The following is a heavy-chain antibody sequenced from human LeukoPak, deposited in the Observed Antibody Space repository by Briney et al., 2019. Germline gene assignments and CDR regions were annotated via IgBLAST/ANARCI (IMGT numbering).Heavy chain of an antibody. V-gene: IGHV1-46*01. CDR3: ARDGPDSSEADAFDI. Sequence: ASVKVSCKASGYTFTGYYMHWVRQAPGQGLEWMGIINPSSGSTSYAQKFQGRVTMTRDTSTSTVYMELSSLRSEDTAVYYCARDGPDSSEADAFDIWGQGTMVTVSS. CDR1: GYTFTGYY. CDR2: INPSSGST. D-gene: IGHD3-22*01. J-gene: IGHJ3*02.